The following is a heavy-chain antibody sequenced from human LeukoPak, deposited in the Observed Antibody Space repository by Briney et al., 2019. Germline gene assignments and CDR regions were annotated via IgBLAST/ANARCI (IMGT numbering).Heavy chain of an antibody. CDR1: GFTFSSYE. Sequence: GGSLRLSCAASGFTFSSYEMNWVRQAPGKGLEWVSYISSSGSTIYYADSVKGRFTISRDNAKNSLYLQMNSLRAEDTAVYYCARVGLGEAFDYWGQGTLVTVSS. D-gene: IGHD3/OR15-3a*01. CDR2: ISSSGSTI. J-gene: IGHJ4*02. V-gene: IGHV3-48*03. CDR3: ARVGLGEAFDY.